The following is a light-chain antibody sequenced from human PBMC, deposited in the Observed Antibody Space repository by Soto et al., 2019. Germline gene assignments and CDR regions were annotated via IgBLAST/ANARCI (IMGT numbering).Light chain of an antibody. Sequence: QSVLTQPPSASGTPGQRVTISCSGSSSNIGGNTVNWYQQLPGTAPKLLIYGNDQRPSGVTDRFSGSKPGTSASLAISGLQYEDEADYYCAAWDDSLNAVVFGTGTKLTVL. J-gene: IGLJ1*01. V-gene: IGLV1-44*01. CDR2: GND. CDR3: AAWDDSLNAVV. CDR1: SSNIGGNT.